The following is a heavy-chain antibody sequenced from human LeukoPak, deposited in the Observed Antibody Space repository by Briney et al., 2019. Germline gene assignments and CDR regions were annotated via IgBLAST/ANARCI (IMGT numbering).Heavy chain of an antibody. D-gene: IGHD3-22*01. V-gene: IGHV1-46*01. CDR1: GYIFISYY. CDR2: INPSGGST. J-gene: IGHJ1*01. Sequence: ASVKVSCKASGYIFISYYMPWVRQAPGQGLEWMGIINPSGGSTSYAQKFQGRVTMTRDTSTSTVYMELSSLRSEDTAVYYCARDEKLTYYYDSSGYSEYFQHWGQGTLVTVSS. CDR3: ARDEKLTYYYDSSGYSEYFQH.